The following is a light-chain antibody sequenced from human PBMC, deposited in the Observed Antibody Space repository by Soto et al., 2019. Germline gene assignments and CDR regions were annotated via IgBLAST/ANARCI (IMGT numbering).Light chain of an antibody. CDR3: QQTSSELVYT. J-gene: IGKJ2*01. CDR2: AVS. CDR1: QSIFNY. V-gene: IGKV1-39*01. Sequence: DIQMTQSPSSLSASVGDRVTITCRSSQSIFNYLNWYQQKPGKAPEVLIYAVSSLQIGVPSRFAGSGSGTDFTLTITDLRPEDSATYYCQQTSSELVYTFGRGTKLEIK.